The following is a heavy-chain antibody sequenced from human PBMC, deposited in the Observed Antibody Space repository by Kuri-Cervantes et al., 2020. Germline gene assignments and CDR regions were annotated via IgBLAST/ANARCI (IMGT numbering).Heavy chain of an antibody. D-gene: IGHD2-15*01. CDR3: ARPGHCSGGSCQRAFDI. J-gene: IGHJ3*02. CDR2: IKQDGSER. V-gene: IGHV3-7*01. CDR1: GFTFSNYW. Sequence: GESLKISCVASGFTFSNYWMSWVRQAPGKGLEWVANIKQDGSERYYVDSVKGRFTISRDNAKNSLYLQMNSLRAEDTAVYYCARPGHCSGGSCQRAFDIWGPGTMVTVSS.